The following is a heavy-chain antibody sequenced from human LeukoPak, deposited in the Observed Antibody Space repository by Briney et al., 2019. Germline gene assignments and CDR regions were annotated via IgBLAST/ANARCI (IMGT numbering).Heavy chain of an antibody. CDR3: ARGAVGYCSSTSCYRPQYFDY. CDR2: TYYRSKWYN. D-gene: IGHD2-2*01. V-gene: IGHV6-1*01. J-gene: IGHJ4*02. CDR1: GDSVSSNSVV. Sequence: SQTLSLTCAISGDSVSSNSVVWNWIRQSPSRGLEWLGRTYYRSKWYNDYAVSVKSRITINPDTSKNQFSLQLNSVTPEDTAVYYCARGAVGYCSSTSCYRPQYFDYWGQGTLVTVSS.